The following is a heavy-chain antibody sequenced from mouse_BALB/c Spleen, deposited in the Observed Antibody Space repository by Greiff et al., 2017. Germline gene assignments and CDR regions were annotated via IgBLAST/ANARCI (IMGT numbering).Heavy chain of an antibody. D-gene: IGHD2-14*01. J-gene: IGHJ3*01. CDR3: ARSTSYYRFAWFAY. CDR1: GYTFTDYY. CDR2: IYPGSGNT. Sequence: VHLVESGPELVKPGASVKISCKASGYTFTDYYINWVKQKPGQGLEWIGWIYPGSGNTKYNEKFKGKATLTVDTSSSTAYMQLSSLTSEDTAVYFCARSTSYYRFAWFAYWGQGTLVTVSA. V-gene: IGHV1-84*02.